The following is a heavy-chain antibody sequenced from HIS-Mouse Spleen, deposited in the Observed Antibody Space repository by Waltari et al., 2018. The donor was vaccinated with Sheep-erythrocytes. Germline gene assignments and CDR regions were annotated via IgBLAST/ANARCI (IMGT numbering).Heavy chain of an antibody. D-gene: IGHD1-26*01. Sequence: EVQLVESGGGLVKPGGSLRLSCAASGFTFSSYSMNWVRQAPGKGLEWVSSISSSSSYIYYADSVKVRFTISRDNAKNSLYLQMNSLRAEDTAVYYCARVASGATFDYWGQGTLVTVSS. CDR2: ISSSSSYI. J-gene: IGHJ4*02. CDR1: GFTFSSYS. V-gene: IGHV3-21*01. CDR3: ARVASGATFDY.